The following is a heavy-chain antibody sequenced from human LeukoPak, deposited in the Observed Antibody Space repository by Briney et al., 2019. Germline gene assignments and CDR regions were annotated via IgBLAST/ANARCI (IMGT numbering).Heavy chain of an antibody. Sequence: GGSLRLSCAASGFTLTTYWMHWVRQAPGKGLVWVSRINSDGKITTYADSVKGRLTISGDYAKNTLYLQMNSLRAEDTAVYYCARAELWFGELSVWGQGTLVTVSS. J-gene: IGHJ4*02. CDR2: INSDGKIT. CDR1: GFTLTTYW. D-gene: IGHD3-10*01. V-gene: IGHV3-74*01. CDR3: ARAELWFGELSV.